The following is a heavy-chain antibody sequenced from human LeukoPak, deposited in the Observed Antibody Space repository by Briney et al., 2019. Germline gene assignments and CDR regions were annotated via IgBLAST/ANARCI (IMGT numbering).Heavy chain of an antibody. CDR2: IRTSGDNT. CDR1: GFTFSNYA. J-gene: IGHJ5*02. D-gene: IGHD6-19*01. Sequence: GGSLRLPCAASGFTFSNYAMSWVRQAPGKGLEWVSTIRTSGDNTYYADSVKGRFTISRDNSKNTLYLQMISLRAEDTALYYCAKCVTGWPNWFDPWGQGTLVTVSS. CDR3: AKCVTGWPNWFDP. V-gene: IGHV3-23*01.